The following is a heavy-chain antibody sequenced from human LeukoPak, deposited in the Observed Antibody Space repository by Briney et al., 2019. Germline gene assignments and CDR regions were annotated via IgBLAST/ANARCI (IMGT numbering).Heavy chain of an antibody. CDR3: AREGGYYDSSGYYYY. D-gene: IGHD3-22*01. J-gene: IGHJ4*02. V-gene: IGHV1-18*01. CDR1: GYTFTSYG. CDR2: ISAYNGNT. Sequence: GASVKVSCKASGYTFTSYGISWVRQAPGQGLEWMGWISAYNGNTNYPQKLQGRVTMTTDTSTSTAYMELRSLRSDDTAVYYCAREGGYYDSSGYYYYWGQGTLVTVSS.